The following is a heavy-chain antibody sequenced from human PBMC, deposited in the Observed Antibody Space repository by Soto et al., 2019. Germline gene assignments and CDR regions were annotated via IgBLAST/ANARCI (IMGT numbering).Heavy chain of an antibody. CDR3: ARGGGTYDY. Sequence: EVQLVESGGGLVQPGGSLRLSCAVSGFTLSSYWMSWVRQAPGKGLEWVANIKEDGSEKYYVDSVKGRFTISRDNAKNSLYLQMNSLRAEDTAVYYCARGGGTYDYWGQGTLVTVSS. CDR2: IKEDGSEK. J-gene: IGHJ4*02. V-gene: IGHV3-7*01. D-gene: IGHD1-26*01. CDR1: GFTLSSYW.